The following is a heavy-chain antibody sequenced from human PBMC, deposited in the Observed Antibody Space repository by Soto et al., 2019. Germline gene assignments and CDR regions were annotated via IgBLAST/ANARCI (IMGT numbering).Heavy chain of an antibody. CDR3: ARGRGIGDFYMDV. CDR2: IKQDGSEE. V-gene: IGHV3-7*01. D-gene: IGHD6-13*01. CDR1: GFTFSSYW. Sequence: EVQLVESGGGLVQPGGSLRLSCAASGFTFSSYWMSWVRQAPGKGLEWVANIKQDGSEEYYVDPVKGRFTISRDNAKNSRYLQLNSLRAEDTAVYYCARGRGIGDFYMDVWGKGTMVTVSS. J-gene: IGHJ6*03.